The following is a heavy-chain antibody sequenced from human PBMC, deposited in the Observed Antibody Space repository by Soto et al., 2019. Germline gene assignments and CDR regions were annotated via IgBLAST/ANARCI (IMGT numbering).Heavy chain of an antibody. D-gene: IGHD3-16*01. CDR1: GFAFRTYG. CDR2: ITSDVNYK. Sequence: GGSLRLSCAASGFAFRTYGLHWVRQAPGKELEWVAIITSDVNYKYYADSVRGRFTISRDNSKNTLFLQMNSLRAEDTAVYYCAKGGSFDIWGQGTLVTVS. J-gene: IGHJ4*02. CDR3: AKGGSFDI. V-gene: IGHV3-30*18.